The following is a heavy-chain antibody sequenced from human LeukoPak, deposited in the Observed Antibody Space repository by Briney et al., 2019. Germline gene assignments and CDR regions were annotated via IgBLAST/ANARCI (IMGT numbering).Heavy chain of an antibody. Sequence: SETLSLTCTVSGGSISSYYWSWIRQPPGKGLEWIGYIYYSGSTNYNPSLKSRVTISVDTSKNQFSLKLSSVTAADTAVYYCARQGDGYCSSTSCPFDPWGQGTLVTVSS. D-gene: IGHD2-2*01. CDR2: IYYSGST. J-gene: IGHJ5*02. V-gene: IGHV4-59*01. CDR3: ARQGDGYCSSTSCPFDP. CDR1: GGSISSYY.